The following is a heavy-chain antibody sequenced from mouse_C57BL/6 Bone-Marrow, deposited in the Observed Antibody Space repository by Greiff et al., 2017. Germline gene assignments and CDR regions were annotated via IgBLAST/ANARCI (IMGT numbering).Heavy chain of an antibody. CDR3: ARIKPFITTVVATDYAMDY. V-gene: IGHV8-8*01. J-gene: IGHJ4*01. Sequence: QVTLKVCGPGILQPSQTLSLTCSFSGFSLSTFGMGVGWIRQPSGKGLEWLAHIWWDDDKYYNPALKSRLTISKDTSKNQVFLKIANVDTVDTATYYCARIKPFITTVVATDYAMDYWGQGTSVTVSS. D-gene: IGHD1-1*01. CDR1: GFSLSTFGMG. CDR2: IWWDDDK.